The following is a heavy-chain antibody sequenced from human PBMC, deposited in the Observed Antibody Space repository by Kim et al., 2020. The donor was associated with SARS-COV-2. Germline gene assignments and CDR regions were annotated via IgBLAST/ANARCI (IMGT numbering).Heavy chain of an antibody. V-gene: IGHV4-34*01. CDR3: ARGRAGVVPSPVLGLGPFYEFYAMDV. J-gene: IGHJ6*02. Sequence: SETLSLTCAVYGGSFSDYKWSWIRQPPGKGLEWIGDINHSGSTNDSPSLKSRVTISVDTSKSQFSLNLKSLTATDTAVYYCARGRAGVVPSPVLGLGPFYEFYAMDVWGRGTPVAVSS. CDR1: GGSFSDYK. D-gene: IGHD2-8*02. CDR2: INHSGST.